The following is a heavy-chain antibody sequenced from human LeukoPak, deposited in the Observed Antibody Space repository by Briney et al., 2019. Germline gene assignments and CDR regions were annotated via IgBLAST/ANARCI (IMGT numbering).Heavy chain of an antibody. Sequence: ASVKVSCKTSGYTFTGYYMHWVRQAPGQGLEWMGWINPNSGATNYVQEFQGRVTMTRDTSITTAYMELSGLRSDDTAVYYCARGKSSSWRRAFDIWGQGTMVTVSS. CDR2: INPNSGAT. J-gene: IGHJ3*02. CDR1: GYTFTGYY. V-gene: IGHV1-2*02. CDR3: ARGKSSSWRRAFDI. D-gene: IGHD6-13*01.